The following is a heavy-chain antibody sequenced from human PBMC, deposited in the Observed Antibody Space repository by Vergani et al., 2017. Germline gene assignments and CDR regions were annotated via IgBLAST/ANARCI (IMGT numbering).Heavy chain of an antibody. CDR2: ISAYNGNT. D-gene: IGHD6-13*01. J-gene: IGHJ4*02. CDR1: GYTFTSYG. Sequence: QVQLVQSGAEVKKPGASVKVSCKASGYTFTSYGISWVRQAPGQGLEWMGWISAYNGNTNYAQKLQGRVTMTTDTSTSTAYMELSSLRSEDTAVYYCARAHIDPRRSSSFTYWGQGTLVTVSS. V-gene: IGHV1-18*01. CDR3: ARAHIDPRRSSSFTY.